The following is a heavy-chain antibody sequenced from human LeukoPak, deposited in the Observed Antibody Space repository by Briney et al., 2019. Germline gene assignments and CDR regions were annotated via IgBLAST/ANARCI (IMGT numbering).Heavy chain of an antibody. Sequence: SETLSLTCTVSGGSISSSSYYWSWIRQPPGKGLEWIGEINHSGSTNYNPSLKSRVTISVDTSKNQFSLKLSSVTAADTAVYYCARDPVDSSGSIEWGQGTLVTVSS. CDR1: GGSISSSSYY. D-gene: IGHD6-19*01. CDR2: INHSGST. V-gene: IGHV4-39*07. J-gene: IGHJ4*02. CDR3: ARDPVDSSGSIE.